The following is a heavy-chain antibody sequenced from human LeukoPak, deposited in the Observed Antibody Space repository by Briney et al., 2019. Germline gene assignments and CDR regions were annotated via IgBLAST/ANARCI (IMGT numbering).Heavy chain of an antibody. CDR3: AKITVGATTGDY. CDR2: IRYDGSNK. J-gene: IGHJ4*02. CDR1: GFTFSSYG. D-gene: IGHD1-26*01. Sequence: GGSQRLSCAASGFTFSSYGMHWVRQAPGKGLEWVAFIRYDGSNKYYADSVKGRFTISRDNSKNTLYLQMNSLRAEDTAVYYCAKITVGATTGDYWGQGTLVTVSS. V-gene: IGHV3-30*02.